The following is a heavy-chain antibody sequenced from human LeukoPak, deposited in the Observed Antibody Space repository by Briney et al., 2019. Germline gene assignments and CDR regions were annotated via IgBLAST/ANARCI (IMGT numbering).Heavy chain of an antibody. CDR2: ISAYNGNT. D-gene: IGHD5-18*01. J-gene: IGHJ4*02. CDR3: ARDLPDTAMVTPFDY. CDR1: GYTFTSYG. V-gene: IGHV1-18*04. Sequence: GASVKVSCKASGYTFTSYGISWVRQAPGQGLEWMGWISAYNGNTNYAQKLQGRVTMTTDTSTSTAYMELRSLRSDDTAVYYCARDLPDTAMVTPFDYWGQGTLVTVSS.